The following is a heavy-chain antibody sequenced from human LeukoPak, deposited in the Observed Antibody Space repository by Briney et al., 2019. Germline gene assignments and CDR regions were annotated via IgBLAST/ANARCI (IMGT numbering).Heavy chain of an antibody. D-gene: IGHD4-17*01. Sequence: SETLSLTCTVSGGPISSYYWSWIRQPPGKGLEWIGYIYYSGSTNYNPSLKSRVTISVDTSKNQFSLKLSSVTAADTAVYYCARGLYPVYGGKGFDPWGQGTLVTVSS. J-gene: IGHJ5*02. V-gene: IGHV4-59*12. CDR1: GGPISSYY. CDR2: IYYSGST. CDR3: ARGLYPVYGGKGFDP.